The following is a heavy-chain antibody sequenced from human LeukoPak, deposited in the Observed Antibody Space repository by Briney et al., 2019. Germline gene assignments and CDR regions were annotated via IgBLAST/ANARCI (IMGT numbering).Heavy chain of an antibody. D-gene: IGHD4-17*01. J-gene: IGHJ4*02. CDR1: GGSISSGDYY. V-gene: IGHV4-30-4*01. CDR3: ARAYGDYGFGY. CDR2: IYYSGST. Sequence: SETLSLTCTVSGGSISSGDYYWSWIRQPPGKGLEWIGYIYYSGSTYYNQSLKSRVTISVDTSKNQFSLKLSSVTAADTAVYYCARAYGDYGFGYWGQGTLVTVSS.